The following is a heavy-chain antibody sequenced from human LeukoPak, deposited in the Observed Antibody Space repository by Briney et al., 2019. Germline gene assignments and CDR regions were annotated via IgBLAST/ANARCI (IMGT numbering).Heavy chain of an antibody. V-gene: IGHV1-2*02. D-gene: IGHD2-2*01. J-gene: IGHJ4*02. CDR1: GDTFSSHT. CDR3: ARDPTVPAAMFDY. Sequence: ASVKVSCKASGDTFSSHTIAWVRQAPGQGLEWMGWINPNSGGTNYAQKFQGRVTMTRDTSISTAYMELSRLRSDDTAVYYCARDPTVPAAMFDYWGQGTLVTVSS. CDR2: INPNSGGT.